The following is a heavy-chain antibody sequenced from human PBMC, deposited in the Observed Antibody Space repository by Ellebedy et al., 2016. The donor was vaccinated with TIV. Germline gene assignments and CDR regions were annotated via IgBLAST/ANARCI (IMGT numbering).Heavy chain of an antibody. Sequence: SETLSLXXSVSGYSISSGYYWDCTRQPPGSGLEWIGKIYHSGSTYYSPSLRSRVTLSLDTSKNHLSLRLTSVTAADTAVYYCARTDLRYGMDVWGQGTTVTVS. CDR1: GYSISSGYY. CDR2: IYHSGST. V-gene: IGHV4-38-2*02. CDR3: ARTDLRYGMDV. J-gene: IGHJ6*02. D-gene: IGHD3/OR15-3a*01.